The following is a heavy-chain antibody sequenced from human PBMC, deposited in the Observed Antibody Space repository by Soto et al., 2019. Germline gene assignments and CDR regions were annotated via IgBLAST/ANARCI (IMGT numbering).Heavy chain of an antibody. J-gene: IGHJ4*02. CDR3: ARVKDGYVPLIDY. Sequence: PSETLSLTCTVSGGSISSYYWSWIRQPPGKGLEWIGYIYYSGSTNYNPSLKSRVTISVDTSKNQFSLKLSSVTAADTAVYYCARVKDGYVPLIDYWGQETLVTVSS. D-gene: IGHD5-12*01. CDR2: IYYSGST. CDR1: GGSISSYY. V-gene: IGHV4-59*01.